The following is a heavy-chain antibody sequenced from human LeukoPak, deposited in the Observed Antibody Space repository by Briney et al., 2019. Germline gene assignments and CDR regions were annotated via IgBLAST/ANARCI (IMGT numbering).Heavy chain of an antibody. CDR3: ARFADTNYDAFDI. V-gene: IGHV4-38-2*02. CDR2: VYHRGTT. CDR1: GYSITSGSY. J-gene: IGHJ3*02. D-gene: IGHD4-11*01. Sequence: SDTLSLTCTVSGYSITSGSYWGRIRQPPGTGLEWIANVYHRGTTYYNPSLKSRLIISVDTSKNHFSLRLSSLSAADTAIYYCARFADTNYDAFDIWGQGTLVTVSS.